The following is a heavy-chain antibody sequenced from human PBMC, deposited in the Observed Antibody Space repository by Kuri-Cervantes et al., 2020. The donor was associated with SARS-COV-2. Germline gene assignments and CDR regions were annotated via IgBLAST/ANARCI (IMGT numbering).Heavy chain of an antibody. CDR2: IYYSGST. D-gene: IGHD3-10*01. J-gene: IGHJ4*02. Sequence: ESLKISCTVSCGSISSYYWSWIRQPPGKGLEWIGYIYYSGSTNYNPSLMSRVTISVDTSKNQFSLKLSSVTAADTAVYYCARGSILLWFGESPPDYWGQGTLVTVSS. CDR1: CGSISSYY. CDR3: ARGSILLWFGESPPDY. V-gene: IGHV4-59*12.